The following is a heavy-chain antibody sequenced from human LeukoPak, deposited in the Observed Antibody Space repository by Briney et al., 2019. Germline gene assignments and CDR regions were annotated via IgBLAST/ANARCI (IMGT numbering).Heavy chain of an antibody. J-gene: IGHJ4*02. CDR3: AKKRVAYGDYAPDY. Sequence: GGSLRLSCAASGFTFSSYGMHWVRQAPGKGLEWVAFIRYDENTKYYADSVKGRFTISRDNSQNTLFLQMNSLRAEDTAVYYCAKKRVAYGDYAPDYWGQGTLVTVSS. V-gene: IGHV3-30*02. CDR1: GFTFSSYG. CDR2: IRYDENTK. D-gene: IGHD4-17*01.